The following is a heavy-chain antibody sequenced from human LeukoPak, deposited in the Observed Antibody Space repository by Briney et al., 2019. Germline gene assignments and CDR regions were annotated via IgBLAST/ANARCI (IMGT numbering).Heavy chain of an antibody. Sequence: PSETLSLTCTVSGGSISSGGYYWSWIRQHPGKGLEWIGYIYYSGSTYYNPSLKSRVTISVDTSKNQFSLKLSSVTAADTAVYYCARLPVRGSYYDFWSGPYYYYGMDVWGQGTTVTVSS. CDR2: IYYSGST. V-gene: IGHV4-61*08. J-gene: IGHJ6*02. CDR1: GGSISSGGYY. CDR3: ARLPVRGSYYDFWSGPYYYYGMDV. D-gene: IGHD3-3*01.